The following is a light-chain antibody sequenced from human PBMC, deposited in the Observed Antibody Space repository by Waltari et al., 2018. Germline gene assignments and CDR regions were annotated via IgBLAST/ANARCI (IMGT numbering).Light chain of an antibody. CDR3: QHRG. V-gene: IGKV1-5*03. Sequence: DIQMTQSPSTLSASVGDRVTITCRASQTINRWLAWYQQEPGKAPKLLIYKASILERGVPPRFSGSGSGTEFTLTISSLQPDDFATYYCQHRGFGLGTKLQIK. CDR1: QTINRW. CDR2: KAS. J-gene: IGKJ2*01.